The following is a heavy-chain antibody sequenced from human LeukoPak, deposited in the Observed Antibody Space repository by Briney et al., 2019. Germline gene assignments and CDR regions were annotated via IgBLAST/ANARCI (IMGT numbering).Heavy chain of an antibody. CDR1: GGSFSGYH. D-gene: IGHD3-3*01. Sequence: TSETLSLTCAVYGGSFSGYHWSWIRQSPGEGLEWLGGINHSGTTNYNQSLKSRVTISVDTSKNQFSLKLTSVTAADTAVYYCARGGDDFWSVEYFQHWGQGTLVTVSS. CDR2: INHSGTT. CDR3: ARGGDDFWSVEYFQH. J-gene: IGHJ1*01. V-gene: IGHV4-34*01.